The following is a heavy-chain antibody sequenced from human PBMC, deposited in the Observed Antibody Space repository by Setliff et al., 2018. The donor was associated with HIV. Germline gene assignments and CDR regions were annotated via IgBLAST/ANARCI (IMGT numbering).Heavy chain of an antibody. CDR1: GYTFTSYY. J-gene: IGHJ3*02. D-gene: IGHD3-10*01. CDR2: FIPILDIT. V-gene: IGHV1-46*01. Sequence: GASVKVSCKASGYTFTSYYMHWVRQAPGQGLEWMGQFIPILDITNYAQKFQGRVTITADKSTNTMYMEMTSLTSEDTAVYYCAGPRGDEAFDIWGQGTMVTVSS. CDR3: AGPRGDEAFDI.